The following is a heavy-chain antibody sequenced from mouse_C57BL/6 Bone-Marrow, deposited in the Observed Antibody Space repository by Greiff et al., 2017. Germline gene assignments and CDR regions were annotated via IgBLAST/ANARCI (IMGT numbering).Heavy chain of an antibody. Sequence: VQLQQSGPELVKPGASVKISCKASGYSFTGYYMNWVKQSPEKSLEWIGEINPSTGGTNYNQKFKAKATLTVDKSSSTAYMQLKSLTSEDSAVYYCARESYLLSFAYWGQGTLVTVSA. D-gene: IGHD2-10*01. V-gene: IGHV1-42*01. CDR3: ARESYLLSFAY. CDR2: INPSTGGT. J-gene: IGHJ3*01. CDR1: GYSFTGYY.